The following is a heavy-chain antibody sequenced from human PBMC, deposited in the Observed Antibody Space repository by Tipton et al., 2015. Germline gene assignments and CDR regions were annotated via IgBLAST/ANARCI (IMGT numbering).Heavy chain of an antibody. CDR1: GDSVSTSNYY. CDR2: ISYTGNT. D-gene: IGHD5-24*01. V-gene: IGHV4-61*01. J-gene: IGHJ6*02. CDR3: ARDLEHGMDV. Sequence: TLSLTCTVSGDSVSTSNYYWSWIRQPPGKGLEWIGYISYTGNTHYNTSLKSRVTISLDTSKNQFSLTVNSVTAADTAVYYCARDLEHGMDVWGQGTTVTVSS.